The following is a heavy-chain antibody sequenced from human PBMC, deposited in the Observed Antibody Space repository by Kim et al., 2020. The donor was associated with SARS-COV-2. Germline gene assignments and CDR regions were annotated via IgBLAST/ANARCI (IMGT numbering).Heavy chain of an antibody. J-gene: IGHJ4*02. Sequence: GGSLRLSCAASGFTFSNAWMSWVRQAPGKGLEWVGRIKSKTDGGTTDYAAPVKGRFTISRDDSKNTLYLQMNSLKTEDTAVYYCTSPGDYGTFFDYWGQGTLVTVSS. CDR2: IKSKTDGGTT. D-gene: IGHD4-17*01. CDR1: GFTFSNAW. CDR3: TSPGDYGTFFDY. V-gene: IGHV3-15*01.